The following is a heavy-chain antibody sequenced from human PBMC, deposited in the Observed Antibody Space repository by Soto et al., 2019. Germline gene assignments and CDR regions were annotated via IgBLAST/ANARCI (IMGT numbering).Heavy chain of an antibody. D-gene: IGHD4-4*01. Sequence: QLQLQESGPGLVKPSETLSLTCTVSDGSISSSSYYWGWIRQPPGKGLEWIGSIHYSGITSYNASLESRVTISVDTSKNQCSRTLSSVTAADTAVYYWSRRNSNYRSFEYWGQGTMVTFSS. V-gene: IGHV4-39*01. CDR2: IHYSGIT. CDR3: SRRNSNYRSFEY. J-gene: IGHJ4*02. CDR1: DGSISSSSYY.